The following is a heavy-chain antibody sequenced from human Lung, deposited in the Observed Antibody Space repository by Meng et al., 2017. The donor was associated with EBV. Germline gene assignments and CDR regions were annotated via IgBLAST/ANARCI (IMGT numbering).Heavy chain of an antibody. J-gene: IGHJ4*02. CDR2: IRSKANSYAT. CDR3: TSRSF. V-gene: IGHV3-73*02. CDR1: GFTFSGSA. Sequence: QLVEAGVGLVQPGGSLKLSCAASGFTFSGSAMHWVRQASGKGLEWVGRIRSKANSYATAFGASVEGRFTISRDDSNNTAYLQMNSLKTEDTAVYYCTSRSFWGQGILVTVSS.